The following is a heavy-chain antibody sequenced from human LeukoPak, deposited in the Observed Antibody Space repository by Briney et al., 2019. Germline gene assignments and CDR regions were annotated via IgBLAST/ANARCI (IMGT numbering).Heavy chain of an antibody. D-gene: IGHD5-12*01. J-gene: IGHJ4*02. V-gene: IGHV4-34*01. Sequence: PSETLSLTCAVYGGSFSGYYWSWIRQPPGKGLEWIGEINHSGSTNYNPSLKSRVTISVDTSKNQFSLKLSSVTAADTAVYYCARVEMATKFAVDYWGQGTLVTVSS. CDR2: INHSGST. CDR3: ARVEMATKFAVDY. CDR1: GGSFSGYY.